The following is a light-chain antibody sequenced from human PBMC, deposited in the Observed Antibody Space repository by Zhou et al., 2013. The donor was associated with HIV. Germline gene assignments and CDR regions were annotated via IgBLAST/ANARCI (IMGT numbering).Light chain of an antibody. CDR3: QQYNNWPSELYT. CDR1: QSVAYN. V-gene: IGKV3-15*01. Sequence: EIVMTQSPATLSVSPGSTATLSCRASQSVAYNLAWYQHKSGQAPRLLIYNAYIRATAIPARFSGNGSETEFTLTISSLQSEDLGIYYCQQYNNWPSELYTFGQGTKLEI. CDR2: NAY. J-gene: IGKJ2*01.